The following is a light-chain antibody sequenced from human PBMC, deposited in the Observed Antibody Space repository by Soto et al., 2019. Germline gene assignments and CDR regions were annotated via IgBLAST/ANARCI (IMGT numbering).Light chain of an antibody. CDR3: NSYSSSTFYV. J-gene: IGLJ1*01. CDR1: SSDIAGFNY. Sequence: QSGLAQPASVSGSPGQSITISCTGSSSDIAGFNYVSWYQQYPGKAPKLLIYQVTSRASGVSHRFSGSKFGDTASLTISGLQPEDEAEYYCNSYSSSTFYVFGTGTKVTVL. CDR2: QVT. V-gene: IGLV2-14*01.